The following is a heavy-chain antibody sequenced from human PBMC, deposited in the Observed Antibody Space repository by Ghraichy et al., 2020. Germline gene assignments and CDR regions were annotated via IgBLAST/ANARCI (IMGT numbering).Heavy chain of an antibody. D-gene: IGHD3-16*02. V-gene: IGHV1-46*03. J-gene: IGHJ5*02. CDR1: GYTFTSYY. CDR3: ARGMITFGGVIVIPENWFDP. CDR2: INPSGGST. Sequence: ASVKVSCKASGYTFTSYYMHWVRQAPGQGLEWMGIINPSGGSTSYAQKFQGRVTMTRDTSTSTVYMELSSLRSEDTAVYYCARGMITFGGVIVIPENWFDPWGQGTLVTVSS.